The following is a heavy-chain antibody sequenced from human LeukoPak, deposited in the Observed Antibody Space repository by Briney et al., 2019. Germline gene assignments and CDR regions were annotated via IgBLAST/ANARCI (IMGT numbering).Heavy chain of an antibody. J-gene: IGHJ4*02. Sequence: GGSLRLSCAASGNYWMHWVRQAPGKGLVWVSHVNSDGSWTSHADSVKGRFTISKDNAKNTVYLQMNDLRTEDTAVYYCVSFYETNRGRGTLVTVSS. CDR3: VSFYETN. CDR1: GNYW. V-gene: IGHV3-74*01. CDR2: VNSDGSWT. D-gene: IGHD2-2*01.